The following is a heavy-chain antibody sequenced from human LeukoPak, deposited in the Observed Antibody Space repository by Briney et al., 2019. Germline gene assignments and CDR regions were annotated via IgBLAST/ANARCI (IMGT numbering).Heavy chain of an antibody. D-gene: IGHD5-12*01. J-gene: IGHJ4*02. V-gene: IGHV4-59*11. Sequence: PSETLSLTCTVSGSSISSHYWSWIRQPPGKRLEWIGYIHYSGNTNNNPSLKSRVTVAVDTSKNQFSLKLTSVTAADTAVYYCARGPLGSGYTYFDQWGQGTLVTVSS. CDR2: IHYSGNT. CDR1: GSSISSHY. CDR3: ARGPLGSGYTYFDQ.